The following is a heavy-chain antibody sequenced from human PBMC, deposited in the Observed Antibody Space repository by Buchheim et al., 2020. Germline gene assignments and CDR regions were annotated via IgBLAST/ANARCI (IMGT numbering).Heavy chain of an antibody. Sequence: EVQLLESGGGLVQPGGSLRLSCAASGFTFSSYAMSWVRQAPGKGLEWVSAISGSGGSTYYASPVKGRFTISSDNSKNTPYLQMNSLRAEDTAVYYCANRYYYDSSGYYGYYWYFDLWGRGTL. CDR1: GFTFSSYA. CDR2: ISGSGGST. J-gene: IGHJ2*01. CDR3: ANRYYYDSSGYYGYYWYFDL. V-gene: IGHV3-23*01. D-gene: IGHD3-22*01.